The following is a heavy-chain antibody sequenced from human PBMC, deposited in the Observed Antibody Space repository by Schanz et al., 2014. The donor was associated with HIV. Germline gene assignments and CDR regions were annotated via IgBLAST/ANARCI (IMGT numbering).Heavy chain of an antibody. V-gene: IGHV1-69*06. Sequence: QVQLVQSGAEVKKPGSSVKVSCKASGGSFSSYAINWVRQAPGQGLEWMGTIIPIFATADSAQKFQGRLTMTTDTSTSTAYMELRSLRSDDTAVYYCARDRPVIVGATRADGGTDFDYWGQGTLVTVSS. CDR3: ARDRPVIVGATRADGGTDFDY. CDR2: IIPIFATA. CDR1: GGSFSSYA. D-gene: IGHD1-26*01. J-gene: IGHJ4*02.